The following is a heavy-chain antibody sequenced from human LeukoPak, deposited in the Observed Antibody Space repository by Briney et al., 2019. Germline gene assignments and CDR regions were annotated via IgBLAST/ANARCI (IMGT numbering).Heavy chain of an antibody. CDR2: ITTGGPNT. V-gene: IGHV3-23*01. J-gene: IGHJ4*02. D-gene: IGHD7-27*01. Sequence: GGSLRLSCTASGFTFSSYTMSWVHQAPGKGLKWVSTITTGGPNTYYADSVKGRFTVSRDDSMNTLYLQMNSLRAEDTAVYYCAKDGGLWVSAHWGDSWGRGTLVTVSS. CDR3: AKDGGLWVSAHWGDS. CDR1: GFTFSSYT.